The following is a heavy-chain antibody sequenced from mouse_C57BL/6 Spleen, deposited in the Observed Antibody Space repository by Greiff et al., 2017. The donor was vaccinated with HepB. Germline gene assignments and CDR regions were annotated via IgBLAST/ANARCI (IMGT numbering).Heavy chain of an antibody. CDR2: IDPSDSYT. J-gene: IGHJ2*01. CDR3: ARDYRGY. CDR1: GYTFTSYW. D-gene: IGHD2-14*01. V-gene: IGHV1-59*01. Sequence: VKLQQPGAELVRPGTSVKLSCKASGYTFTSYWMHWVKQRPGQGLEWIGVIDPSDSYTNYNQKFKGKATLTVDTSSSTAYMQLSSLTSEDSAVYYCARDYRGYWGQGTTLTVSS.